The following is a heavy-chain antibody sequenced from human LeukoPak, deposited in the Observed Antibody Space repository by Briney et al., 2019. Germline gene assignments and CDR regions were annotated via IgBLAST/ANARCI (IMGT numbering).Heavy chain of an antibody. V-gene: IGHV1-2*02. J-gene: IGHJ6*02. Sequence: ASLKVSCKASGYTFTGYYMLWVRRAPGHRLEYMRWINPNSGGTKSAQKVQGRVTMSRGTTITTGYMELSGLASEAAAVYYCARTSVEVGQNYYGMDVWGQGTTVTVSS. CDR1: GYTFTGYY. D-gene: IGHD3-22*01. CDR3: ARTSVEVGQNYYGMDV. CDR2: INPNSGGT.